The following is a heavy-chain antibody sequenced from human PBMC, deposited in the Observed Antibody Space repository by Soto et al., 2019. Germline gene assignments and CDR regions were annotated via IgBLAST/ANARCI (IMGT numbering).Heavy chain of an antibody. J-gene: IGHJ4*02. Sequence: GESLKISCKGSGYTFPNYWIGWVRQMPGKGLEWMGIIYPGDSDARYSPSFQGQVTISADKSISTAYLQWNSLKASDTAMYYCASRRSSGWFDFRGLGTMVTVSS. CDR2: IYPGDSDA. V-gene: IGHV5-51*01. D-gene: IGHD6-19*01. CDR3: ASRRSSGWFDF. CDR1: GYTFPNYW.